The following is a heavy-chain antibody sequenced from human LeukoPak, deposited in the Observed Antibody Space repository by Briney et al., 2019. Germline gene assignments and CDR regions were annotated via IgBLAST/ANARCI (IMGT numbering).Heavy chain of an antibody. CDR1: GYTFTGYY. Sequence: ASVKVSCKASGYTFTGYYMHWVRQAPGQGLEWMGWINPNSGGTNYAQKFQGRVTMTRDTSISTAYMELSRLRSDDTAVYYCARSYGDYGNHYYYMDVWGIGTTVTVSS. J-gene: IGHJ6*03. V-gene: IGHV1-2*02. CDR3: ARSYGDYGNHYYYMDV. D-gene: IGHD4-17*01. CDR2: INPNSGGT.